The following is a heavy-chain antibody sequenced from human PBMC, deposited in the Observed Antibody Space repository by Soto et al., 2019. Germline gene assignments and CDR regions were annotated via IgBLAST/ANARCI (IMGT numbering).Heavy chain of an antibody. CDR1: GFTVSSHY. V-gene: IGHV3-53*01. CDR2: IYSGGST. Sequence: PGGSLRLSCAASGFTVSSHYMSWVRQAPGKGLEWVSVIYSGGSTYYADSVKGRFTISRDNSKNTLYLQMNSLRAEDTAVYYCARGVAVAGKFAEYFQHWGQGTLVTVSS. D-gene: IGHD6-19*01. J-gene: IGHJ1*01. CDR3: ARGVAVAGKFAEYFQH.